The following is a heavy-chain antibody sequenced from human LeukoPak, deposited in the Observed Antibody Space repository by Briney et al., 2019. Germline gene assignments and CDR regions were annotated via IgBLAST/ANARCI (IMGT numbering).Heavy chain of an antibody. D-gene: IGHD1-26*01. J-gene: IGHJ4*02. CDR3: ARDRRGYSGSYDFDY. V-gene: IGHV4-39*07. CDR2: IYYSGST. Sequence: SETLSLTCTVSGGSISSYYWGWIRQPPGKGLEWIGSIYYSGSTYYNPSLKSRVTISVDTSKNQFSLKLSSVTAADTAVYYCARDRRGYSGSYDFDYWGQGTLVTVSS. CDR1: GGSISSYY.